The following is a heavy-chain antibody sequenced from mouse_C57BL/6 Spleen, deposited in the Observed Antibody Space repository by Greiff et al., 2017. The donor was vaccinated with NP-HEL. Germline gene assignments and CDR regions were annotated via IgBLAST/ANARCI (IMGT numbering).Heavy chain of an antibody. CDR3: AESPHYYGSSYDYFDY. CDR2: INPNNGGT. V-gene: IGHV1-22*01. D-gene: IGHD1-1*01. CDR1: GYTFTDYN. Sequence: EVQLQQSGPELVKPGASVKMSCKASGYTFTDYNMHWVKQSHGKSLEWIGYINPNNGGTSYNQKFKGKATLTVNKSSSTAYMELRSLTSEDSAVYYCAESPHYYGSSYDYFDYWGQGTTLTVSS. J-gene: IGHJ2*01.